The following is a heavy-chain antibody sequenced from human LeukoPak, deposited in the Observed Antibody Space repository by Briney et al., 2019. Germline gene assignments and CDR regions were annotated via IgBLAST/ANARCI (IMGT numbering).Heavy chain of an antibody. CDR1: GFTFKNFA. V-gene: IGHV3-23*01. J-gene: IGHJ4*02. Sequence: GGSLRLSCAASGFTFKNFAMTWVRRAPGKGLEWVSVVSGTGNTISYADSVKGRFTVSRDNPQNTLYLQMNSLRPEDTAVYFCARNGCSSGICKTEWGQGTLVTVSS. D-gene: IGHD2-2*01. CDR3: ARNGCSSGICKTE. CDR2: VSGTGNTI.